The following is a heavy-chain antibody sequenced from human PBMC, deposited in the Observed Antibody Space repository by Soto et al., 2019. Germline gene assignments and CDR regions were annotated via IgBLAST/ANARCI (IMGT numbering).Heavy chain of an antibody. J-gene: IGHJ5*02. Sequence: SETLSLTCAISGAPITWGDYSWNWIRQPPGKGLEWIGYIFHGVSTYYNPSLRSRVTISVDRSRTQFSLKMRSVTAADTAVYYCARGRVVVPAAVMFNCLDPWGQGALVTVSS. V-gene: IGHV4-30-2*01. CDR2: IFHGVST. CDR1: GAPITWGDYS. D-gene: IGHD2-2*01. CDR3: ARGRVVVPAAVMFNCLDP.